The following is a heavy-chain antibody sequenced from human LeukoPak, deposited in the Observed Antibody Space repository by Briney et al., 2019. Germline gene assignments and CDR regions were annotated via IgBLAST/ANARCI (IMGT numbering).Heavy chain of an antibody. D-gene: IGHD6-19*01. V-gene: IGHV4-34*01. J-gene: IGHJ4*02. Sequence: SETLSLTCAVYGGSFSGYYWSWIRQPPGKGLEWIGEINHSGSTNYNPSLKSRVTISVDTSKNQFSLKLSSVTAADTAVYYCARHEIAVTGTGYFDYWGQGTLVTVSS. CDR3: ARHEIAVTGTGYFDY. CDR2: INHSGST. CDR1: GGSFSGYY.